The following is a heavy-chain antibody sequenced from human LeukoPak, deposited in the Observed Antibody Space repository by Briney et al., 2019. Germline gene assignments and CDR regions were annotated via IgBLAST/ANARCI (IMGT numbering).Heavy chain of an antibody. CDR3: ARVLYYYDSRGNWFDP. CDR2: INPNSGGT. J-gene: IGHJ5*02. CDR1: GYTFTGYY. D-gene: IGHD3-22*01. Sequence: SVKVYCKASGYTFTGYYMQWVRQATGQGLDWMGWINPNSGGTNYAQKYQGRVTMTRDTSISTAYMELSRLRSDDTAVYYCARVLYYYDSRGNWFDPWGQGTLVTVSS. V-gene: IGHV1-2*02.